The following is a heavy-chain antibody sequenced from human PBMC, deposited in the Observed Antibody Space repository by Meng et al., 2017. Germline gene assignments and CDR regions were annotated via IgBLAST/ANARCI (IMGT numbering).Heavy chain of an antibody. CDR3: ARFYDSSGNDY. D-gene: IGHD3-22*01. J-gene: IGHJ4*02. V-gene: IGHV4-39*07. Sequence: PHLQGLGPGLVTPPATLSLTCTVSGGSISSSSYYWGWIRQPPGKGLEWIGSIYYSGSTYYNPSLKSRVTISVDTSKNQFSLKLSSVTAADTAVYYCARFYDSSGNDYWGQGTLVTVSS. CDR2: IYYSGST. CDR1: GGSISSSSYY.